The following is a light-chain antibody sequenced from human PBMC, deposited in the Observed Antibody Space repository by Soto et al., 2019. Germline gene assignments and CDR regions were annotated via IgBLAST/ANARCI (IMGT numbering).Light chain of an antibody. V-gene: IGKV2-30*01. J-gene: IGKJ1*01. Sequence: VDGTRSPLSVRVSVGQGASVYRRSTRSLVYSDGNTYLSWFQXRQGQSQRRXIYEVSNRDSGVPERFSASRSGTDCTMKISRVEAEDVGVYYCMQGTHWPRSFGQGTKVDIK. CDR3: MQGTHWPRS. CDR1: RSLVYSDGNTY. CDR2: EVS.